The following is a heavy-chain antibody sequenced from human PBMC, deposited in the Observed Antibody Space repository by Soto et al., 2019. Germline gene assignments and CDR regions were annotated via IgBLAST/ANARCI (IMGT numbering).Heavy chain of an antibody. CDR3: ARPTYYYDSSGPPAY. J-gene: IGHJ4*02. V-gene: IGHV3-53*01. CDR2: IYSGGST. CDR1: GFAVSRNY. D-gene: IGHD3-22*01. Sequence: GGSVRLSCAASGFAVSRNYSSWVRQAPGKGLEWVSVIYSGGSTYYADSVKGRFTISRHNSKNTLYLQMNSLRAEDTAVYYCARPTYYYDSSGPPAYWGQGTLVTVSS.